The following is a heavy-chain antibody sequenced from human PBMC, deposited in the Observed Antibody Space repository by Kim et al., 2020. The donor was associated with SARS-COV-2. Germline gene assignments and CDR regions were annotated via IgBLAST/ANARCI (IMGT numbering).Heavy chain of an antibody. D-gene: IGHD5-12*01. CDR2: ISPSGDTT. CDR1: GFTFSDSY. Sequence: GGSLRLSCAASGFTFSDSYMNWIRQAPGKGLEWVSFISPSGDTTFYSDSVKGRFIISRDNAKNSLYLQMNSLRVEDTAIYYCAKAGLGYNAFEFWGQGTLLTVSS. CDR3: AKAGLGYNAFEF. J-gene: IGHJ4*02. V-gene: IGHV3-11*01.